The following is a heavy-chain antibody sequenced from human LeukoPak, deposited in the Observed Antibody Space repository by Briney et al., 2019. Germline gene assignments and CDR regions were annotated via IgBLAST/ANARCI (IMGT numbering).Heavy chain of an antibody. D-gene: IGHD2-2*01. CDR3: ARSYCSSTSCYAVGAFDI. V-gene: IGHV4-39*01. J-gene: IGHJ3*02. CDR1: GGSISSSNYY. CDR2: IYYSGST. Sequence: SETVSLTCTVSGGSISSSNYYWGWIRQPPGKGLEWIGSIYYSGSTYYNPSLKSRVTISVHTSKKQFSLRLSSVTAADTAVYYCARSYCSSTSCYAVGAFDIWGQGAFVADPS.